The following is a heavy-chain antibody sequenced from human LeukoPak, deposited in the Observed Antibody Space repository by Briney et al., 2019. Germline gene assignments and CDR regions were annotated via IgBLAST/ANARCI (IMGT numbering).Heavy chain of an antibody. V-gene: IGHV3-30*01. CDR1: GFTFSSYA. J-gene: IGHJ4*02. D-gene: IGHD3-3*01. CDR3: ATFWSGYNGRLNFDY. CDR2: ISYDGSNK. Sequence: GGSLRLSCAASGFTFSSYAMHWVRQAPGKGLEWVAVISYDGSNKYYADSVKGRFTISRDNSKNTLYLQMNSLRAEDTAVYYCATFWSGYNGRLNFDYWGQGTLVTVSS.